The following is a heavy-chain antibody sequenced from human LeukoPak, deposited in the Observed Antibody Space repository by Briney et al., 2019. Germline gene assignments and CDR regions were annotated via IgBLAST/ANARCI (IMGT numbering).Heavy chain of an antibody. D-gene: IGHD3-16*02. Sequence: GGSLRLSCAASGFTFSNAWMSWVRQAPGKGLEWVGRIKSKTDGGTTDYAAPVKGRFTISRDDSKNTLYLQMNSLKTEDTAVYYCTIGPSYDYVWGSYRYTPFDYWGQGTLVTVSS. J-gene: IGHJ4*02. CDR1: GFTFSNAW. CDR2: IKSKTDGGTT. CDR3: TIGPSYDYVWGSYRYTPFDY. V-gene: IGHV3-15*01.